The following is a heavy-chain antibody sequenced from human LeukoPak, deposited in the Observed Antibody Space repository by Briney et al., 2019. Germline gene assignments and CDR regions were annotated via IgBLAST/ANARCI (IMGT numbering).Heavy chain of an antibody. J-gene: IGHJ4*02. Sequence: GGSLRLSCAVSGFTVNSIYMTWFRQAPGKGLEWVSVIYVDGTTSYSDSVKGRFTMTRDDSGNTLYLQLNSLRAEDTAVYYCAKEGRGANNARFGIDYWGQGTLVTVSS. V-gene: IGHV3-66*01. CDR3: AKEGRGANNARFGIDY. CDR2: IYVDGTT. D-gene: IGHD5-24*01. CDR1: GFTVNSIY.